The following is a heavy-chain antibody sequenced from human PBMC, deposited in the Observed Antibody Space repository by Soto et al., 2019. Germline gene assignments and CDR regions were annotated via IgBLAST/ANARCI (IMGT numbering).Heavy chain of an antibody. CDR2: ISGSVGTT. CDR1: GFTFSSYA. Sequence: GGSLRLSCAASGFTFSSYAMSWVRQAPGKGLEWVSAISGSVGTTYYADSVKGRFTFSRDNSKNTLYLQMNSLRAEDTAVYYCAKTANGWFSAFDIWGQGTMVTVSS. J-gene: IGHJ3*02. V-gene: IGHV3-23*01. CDR3: AKTANGWFSAFDI. D-gene: IGHD6-19*01.